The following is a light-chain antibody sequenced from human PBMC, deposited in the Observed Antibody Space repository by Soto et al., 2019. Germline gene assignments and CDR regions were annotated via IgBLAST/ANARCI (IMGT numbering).Light chain of an antibody. CDR1: QDISNA. CDR3: QRYNSSST. J-gene: IGKJ1*01. V-gene: IGKV1-27*01. Sequence: DIQMTQSPSSLSASVGDRVTITCRASQDISNALAWYQQKPGKVPELLIYAASTLQSGVPPRFSGSGSGTDFSLTIYSLQPEDVATYYWQRYNSSSTFGPGTKVEIK. CDR2: AAS.